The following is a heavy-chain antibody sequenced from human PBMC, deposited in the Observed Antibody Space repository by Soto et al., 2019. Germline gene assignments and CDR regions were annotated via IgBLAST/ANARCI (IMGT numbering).Heavy chain of an antibody. CDR1: GDSVSSNSAA. Sequence: SQTLSLPCAISGDSVSSNSAAWNWIRQSPSRGLEWLGRTYYRSKWYNDYAVSVKSRITINPDTSKNQFSLQLNSVTPEDTAVYYCAREAPYSSSWFDAFDIWGQGTMVTVSS. CDR3: AREAPYSSSWFDAFDI. CDR2: TYYRSKWYN. J-gene: IGHJ3*02. D-gene: IGHD6-13*01. V-gene: IGHV6-1*01.